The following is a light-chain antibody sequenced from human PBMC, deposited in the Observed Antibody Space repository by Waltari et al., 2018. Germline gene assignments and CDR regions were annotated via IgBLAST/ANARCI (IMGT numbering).Light chain of an antibody. Sequence: DIQMTQSPSSLSASVGDRVTITCRASQGISSWLAWYQQKPGKVPNLLIYKASSLQSGAPSRFSGSGSGTDFTLIISGLQPEDFATYYCQQYNSAPWTFGQGTKVEIK. V-gene: IGKV1-12*01. CDR3: QQYNSAPWT. CDR2: KAS. CDR1: QGISSW. J-gene: IGKJ1*01.